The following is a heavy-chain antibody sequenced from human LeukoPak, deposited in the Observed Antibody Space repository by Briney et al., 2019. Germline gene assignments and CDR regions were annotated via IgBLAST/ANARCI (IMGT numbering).Heavy chain of an antibody. CDR3: ASLARYYYGSGWPSIDY. D-gene: IGHD3-10*01. Sequence: SETLSLTCTVSGGSISSCYWSWIRQPPGKGLEWIGYIYYSGSTNYNPSLKSRVTISVDTSKNQFSLKLSSVTAADTAVYYCASLARYYYGSGWPSIDYWGQGTLVTVSS. CDR2: IYYSGST. J-gene: IGHJ4*02. CDR1: GGSISSCY. V-gene: IGHV4-59*01.